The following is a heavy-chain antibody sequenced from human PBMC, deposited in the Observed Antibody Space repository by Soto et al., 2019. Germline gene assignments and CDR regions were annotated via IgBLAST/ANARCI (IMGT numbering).Heavy chain of an antibody. CDR1: GFTFSTYT. D-gene: IGHD3-9*01. CDR3: ARVRSMRLRYFAALDI. Sequence: HPGGSLRLSCVASGFTFSTYTMSWVRQAPGKGLEWVSDISSSSSTLSYADSVQGRFTISRDNAKNSLYLQMNSLRAEDTAVYYCARVRSMRLRYFAALDIWGQGTMVTVSS. V-gene: IGHV3-48*01. J-gene: IGHJ3*02. CDR2: ISSSSSTL.